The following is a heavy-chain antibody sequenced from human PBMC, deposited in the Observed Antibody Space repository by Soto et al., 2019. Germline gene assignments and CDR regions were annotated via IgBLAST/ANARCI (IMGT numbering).Heavy chain of an antibody. CDR2: ISGGGETT. Sequence: EVQLLESGGGLVQPGGSLRLSCAASGFTFSSYAMWWVRQAPGKGLECVSAISGGGETTYYADSVKGRFTISRDNSKNPLYRQMNSLRAEDTAVYYCAFNSGSGSYYFDYWGQGTLVTVSS. CDR3: AFNSGSGSYYFDY. J-gene: IGHJ4*02. CDR1: GFTFSSYA. D-gene: IGHD3-10*01. V-gene: IGHV3-23*01.